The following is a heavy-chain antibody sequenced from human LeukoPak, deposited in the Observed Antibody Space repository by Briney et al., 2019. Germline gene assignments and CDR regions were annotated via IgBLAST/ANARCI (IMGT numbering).Heavy chain of an antibody. CDR1: GFTFSNAW. CDR2: IKSKTDGGTT. CDR3: TTYPMVYAMNY. J-gene: IGHJ4*02. V-gene: IGHV3-15*01. D-gene: IGHD2-8*01. Sequence: GGSLRLSCGASGFTFSNAWMSWVRRAPGKGLEWVGRIKSKTDGGTTDYAAPVKGRFTISRDDSKNTLYLQMNSLKTEDTAVYYCTTYPMVYAMNYWGQGTLVTVSS.